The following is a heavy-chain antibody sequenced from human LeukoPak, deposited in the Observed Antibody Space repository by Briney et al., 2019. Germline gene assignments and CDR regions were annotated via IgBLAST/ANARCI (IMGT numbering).Heavy chain of an antibody. V-gene: IGHV4-34*01. J-gene: IGHJ4*02. D-gene: IGHD5-24*01. CDR2: INHSGST. CDR1: GGSFSGYY. CDR3: ARAGEMATAGFDY. Sequence: PSETLSLTCAVYGGSFSGYYWSWIRQPPGKGLEWIGEINHSGSTNYNPSLKSRVTISVDTSKNQFSLKLSSVTAAGTAVYYCARAGEMATAGFDYWGQGTLVTVSS.